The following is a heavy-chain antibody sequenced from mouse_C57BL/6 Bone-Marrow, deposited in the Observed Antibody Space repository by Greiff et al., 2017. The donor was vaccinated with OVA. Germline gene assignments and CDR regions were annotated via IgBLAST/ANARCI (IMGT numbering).Heavy chain of an antibody. Sequence: QVQLQQSGTELVKPGASVKLSCKASGYTFTSYWMHWVKQRPGQGLEWIGDIYPGSGSTNYNEKFKSKATLTVDTSSSTAYMQLSSLTSEDSAVYYCARFYYGSSYWYFDVWGTGTTVTVSS. V-gene: IGHV1-55*01. CDR2: IYPGSGST. CDR1: GYTFTSYW. CDR3: ARFYYGSSYWYFDV. D-gene: IGHD1-1*01. J-gene: IGHJ1*03.